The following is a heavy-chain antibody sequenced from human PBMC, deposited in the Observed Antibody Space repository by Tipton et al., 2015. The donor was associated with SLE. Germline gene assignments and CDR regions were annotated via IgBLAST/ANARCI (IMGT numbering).Heavy chain of an antibody. V-gene: IGHV3-23*01. CDR1: GFTFSSYA. D-gene: IGHD3-22*01. J-gene: IGHJ4*02. CDR2: ISGSGGST. CDR3: AKADPRYDRYDSSGTDY. Sequence: SLRLSCAASGFTFSSYAMSWVRQAPGKGLEWVSAISGSGGSTYYADSVKGRFTISRDNSKNTLYLQMNSLRAEDTAVYYCAKADPRYDRYDSSGTDYWGQGTLVTVSS.